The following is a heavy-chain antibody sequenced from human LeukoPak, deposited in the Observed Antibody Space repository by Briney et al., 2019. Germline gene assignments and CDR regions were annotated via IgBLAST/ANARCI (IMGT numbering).Heavy chain of an antibody. Sequence: PSETLSLTCTFSGGSSSDYYWSWIRQPPGKGLEWIGYIYYSGTTNYNPSLKSRVTISIDTSMNQFSLKVRSVTAADTAVYYCAKVGGSYWFDYWGQGTLVTVSS. CDR2: IYYSGTT. J-gene: IGHJ4*02. CDR1: GGSSSDYY. CDR3: AKVGGSYWFDY. V-gene: IGHV4-59*01. D-gene: IGHD1-26*01.